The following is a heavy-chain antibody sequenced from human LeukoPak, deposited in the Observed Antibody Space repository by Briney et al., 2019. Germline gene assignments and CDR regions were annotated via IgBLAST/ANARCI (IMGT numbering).Heavy chain of an antibody. CDR1: GGSISSSSYY. J-gene: IGHJ4*02. CDR2: IHYSGST. CDR3: ASLDGGGY. V-gene: IGHV4-39*07. Sequence: PSETLSLTCTVSGGSISSSSYYWGRIRQPPGKGLEYIGSIHYSGSTYYNSSLRSRVTISEDTSKTQFSLKLSSVTAADTAVYYCASLDGGGYWGQGTLVTVSS.